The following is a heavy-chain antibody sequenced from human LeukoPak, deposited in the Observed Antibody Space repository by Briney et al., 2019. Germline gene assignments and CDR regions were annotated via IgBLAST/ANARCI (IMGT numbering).Heavy chain of an antibody. CDR3: ASPGQYYYDSSGQDYFDY. CDR2: LIPILGIA. Sequence: SVKVSCKASGGTFSSYAISWVRPAPGQGLEWMGRLIPILGIANYAQKFQGRVTITADKSTSTAYMELSSLRSEDTAVYYCASPGQYYYDSSGQDYFDYWGQGTLVTVSS. D-gene: IGHD3-22*01. J-gene: IGHJ4*02. CDR1: GGTFSSYA. V-gene: IGHV1-69*04.